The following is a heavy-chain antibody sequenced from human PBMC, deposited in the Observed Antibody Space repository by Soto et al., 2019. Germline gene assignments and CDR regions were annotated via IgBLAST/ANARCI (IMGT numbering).Heavy chain of an antibody. D-gene: IGHD6-13*01. CDR3: ARAGGIAAAATETIYYDYYGMDV. J-gene: IGHJ6*02. Sequence: PSETLSLTCNVSGGSIYTYYWNWIRQSPGKGLEWIGYISDGGSTNYNPSLKSRVTISVDTSKNQFSLKLSSVTAADTAVYYCARAGGIAAAATETIYYDYYGMDVWGQGTTVTVSS. CDR1: GGSIYTYY. CDR2: ISDGGST. V-gene: IGHV4-59*12.